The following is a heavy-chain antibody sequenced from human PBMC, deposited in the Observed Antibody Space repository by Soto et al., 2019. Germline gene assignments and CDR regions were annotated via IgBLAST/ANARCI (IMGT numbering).Heavy chain of an antibody. D-gene: IGHD3-3*01. Sequence: PGKGLEWVSSISSSSSYIYYADSVKGRFTISRDNAKNSLYLQMNSLRAEDTAVYYCLSPASDGIRVSVPVSAFLLTRASDL. V-gene: IGHV3-21*01. CDR3: LSPASDGIRVSVPVSAFLLTRASDL. CDR2: ISSSSSYI. J-gene: IGHJ2*01.